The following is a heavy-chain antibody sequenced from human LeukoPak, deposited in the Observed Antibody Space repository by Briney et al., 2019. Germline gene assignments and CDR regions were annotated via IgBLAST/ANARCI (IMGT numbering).Heavy chain of an antibody. CDR3: ARYSSGWGLAYYYYMDV. CDR1: GFTVSSNY. Sequence: GGSLRLSCTVSGFTVSSNYMSWVRQAPGKGLEWVSVIYSGGSTYYADSVKGRFTISRDNSKNTLYLQMNSLRAEDTAVYYCARYSSGWGLAYYYYMDVWGKGTTVTISS. D-gene: IGHD6-19*01. V-gene: IGHV3-53*01. J-gene: IGHJ6*03. CDR2: IYSGGST.